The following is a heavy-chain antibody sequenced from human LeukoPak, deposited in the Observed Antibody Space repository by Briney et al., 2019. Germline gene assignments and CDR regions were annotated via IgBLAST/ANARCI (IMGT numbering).Heavy chain of an antibody. CDR2: TSSSTYT. D-gene: IGHD1-26*01. V-gene: IGHV3-11*03. CDR3: ARISGSYVFDY. Sequence: GGSLRLSCAASGFTFSDYYMSWIRQAPGKGLEWISYTSSSTYTNYADSVKGRFTISRDNAKNSMYLQMNSLRAEDTAVYYYARISGSYVFDYWGQGTLVTVSS. CDR1: GFTFSDYY. J-gene: IGHJ4*02.